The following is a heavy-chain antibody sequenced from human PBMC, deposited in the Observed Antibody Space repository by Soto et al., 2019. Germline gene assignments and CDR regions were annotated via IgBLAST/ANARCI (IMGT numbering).Heavy chain of an antibody. D-gene: IGHD5-12*01. CDR3: ASGSVRNPQGMDV. V-gene: IGHV1-3*01. CDR1: GYTFTSYA. J-gene: IGHJ6*02. Sequence: QVQLVQSGAEVKKPGASVKVSCKASGYTFTSYAMHWVRQAPGQRLEWMGWINAGNGKTKYSQKFQGRVTITRDTSASTAYTELSSLRSEDTAVYYCASGSVRNPQGMDVWGQGTTVTVSS. CDR2: INAGNGKT.